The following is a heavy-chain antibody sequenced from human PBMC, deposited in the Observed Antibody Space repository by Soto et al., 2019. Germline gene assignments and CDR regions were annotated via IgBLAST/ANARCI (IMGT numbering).Heavy chain of an antibody. Sequence: SETLSLTCTVSGGSISSGGYYWSWIRQPPGKGLEWIGYIYYSGSTYYNPSLKSRVTISVDTSKNQFSLKLSSVTAADTAVYYCARAKFVSSGWYEEVWFDPWGQGTLVTVSS. CDR1: GGSISSGGYY. J-gene: IGHJ5*02. CDR2: IYYSGST. D-gene: IGHD6-19*01. V-gene: IGHV4-30-4*01. CDR3: ARAKFVSSGWYEEVWFDP.